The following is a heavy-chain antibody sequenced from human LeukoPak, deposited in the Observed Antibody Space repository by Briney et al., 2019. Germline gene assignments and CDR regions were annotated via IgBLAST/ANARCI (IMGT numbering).Heavy chain of an antibody. J-gene: IGHJ6*02. CDR2: MNPNSGNT. V-gene: IGHV1-8*01. D-gene: IGHD3-22*01. CDR1: GYTFTIHD. Sequence: ASVTVSCKASGYTFTIHDINWVRQATGQGLEWMGWMNPNSGNTGYAQKFQGSVTMTRSTSISTAYMELSSLRSDDTAVYYCASYYYDSSGSISRNYYYGMDVWGQGTTVTVSS. CDR3: ASYYYDSSGSISRNYYYGMDV.